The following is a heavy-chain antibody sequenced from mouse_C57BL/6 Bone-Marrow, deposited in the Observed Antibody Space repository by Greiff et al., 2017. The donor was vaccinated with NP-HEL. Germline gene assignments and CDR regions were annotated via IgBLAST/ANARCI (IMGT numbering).Heavy chain of an antibody. CDR1: GYTFTSYW. CDR3: ARAYAMDY. Sequence: VQLHQPGAELVKPGASVKLSCKASGYTFTSYWMRWVKQRPGQGLEWIGEIDPSDSYTNYNQKFKGKSTLTGDKSSSTAYMQLSSLTSEDSAVYYCARAYAMDYWGKGTSITVSS. CDR2: IDPSDSYT. V-gene: IGHV1-69*01. J-gene: IGHJ4*01.